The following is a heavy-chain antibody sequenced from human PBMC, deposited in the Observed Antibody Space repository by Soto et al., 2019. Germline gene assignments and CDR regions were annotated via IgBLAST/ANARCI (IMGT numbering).Heavy chain of an antibody. Sequence: QVQLQESGPGLVKPSQTLSLTCTVSGGSISSGGYSWSWIRQPPGKGLEWIGYIYDSGSTYYNPYLKSRVTSSVDTSKNQFALQLSPVPAAATAVYNCARSFGVAAAGPWDYWGQGTLVTVSS. V-gene: IGHV4-31*03. CDR1: GGSISSGGYS. D-gene: IGHD6-13*01. CDR3: ARSFGVAAAGPWDY. CDR2: IYDSGST. J-gene: IGHJ4*02.